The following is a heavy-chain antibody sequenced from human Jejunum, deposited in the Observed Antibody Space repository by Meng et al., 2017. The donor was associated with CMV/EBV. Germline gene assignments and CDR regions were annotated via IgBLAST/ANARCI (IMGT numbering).Heavy chain of an antibody. CDR2: IYSSGST. V-gene: IGHV4-59*01. CDR3: ARDQRQTYFYGADI. J-gene: IGHJ6*02. D-gene: IGHD6-25*01. Sequence: GASISVYFWSWIRQPPGQGLEWIGYIYSSGSTNYNPSLKSRVTMLVDPSKNQFSLKLSSVTAADTAVYYCARDQRQTYFYGADIWGQGTTVTVSS. CDR1: GASISVYF.